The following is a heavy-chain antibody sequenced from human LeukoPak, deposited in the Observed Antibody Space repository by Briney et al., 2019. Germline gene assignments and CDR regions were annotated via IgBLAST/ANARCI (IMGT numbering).Heavy chain of an antibody. V-gene: IGHV4-39*07. CDR1: GGSISSSSYY. CDR3: ARRRYYYYMDV. J-gene: IGHJ6*03. Sequence: SETLSLTCTVSGGSISSSSYYWGWIRQPPGKGLEWIGSIYYSGSTYYNPSLKSRVSISVDTSKNQFSLKLTSVTAADTAVYYCARRRYYYYMDVWGKGTTVTVSS. CDR2: IYYSGST.